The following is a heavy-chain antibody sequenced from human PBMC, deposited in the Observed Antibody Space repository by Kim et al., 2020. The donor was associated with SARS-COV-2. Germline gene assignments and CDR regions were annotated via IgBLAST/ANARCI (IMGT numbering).Heavy chain of an antibody. J-gene: IGHJ4*02. CDR1: GGSVSSGSYY. CDR3: ARDGIAAWDY. CDR2: IYYSGST. Sequence: SETLSLTCTVSGGSVSSGSYYWSWIRQPPGKGLEWIGYIYYSGSTNYNPSLKCRVTISVDTSKNQFSLKLSSVTAADTAVYYCARDGIAAWDYWGQGTLVTVSS. V-gene: IGHV4-61*01. D-gene: IGHD6-25*01.